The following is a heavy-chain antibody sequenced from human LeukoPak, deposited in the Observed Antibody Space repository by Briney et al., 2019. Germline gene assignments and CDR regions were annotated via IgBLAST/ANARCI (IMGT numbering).Heavy chain of an antibody. Sequence: SETLSLTCTVSGGSISSYYWSWIRQPPGKGLEWIGYIYYSGSTNYNPSLKSRVTISVDTSKNQFSLKLSSVTAADTAVYYCARDAYGGNPPYFDCWGQETLVTVSS. V-gene: IGHV4-59*01. CDR2: IYYSGST. D-gene: IGHD4-23*01. J-gene: IGHJ4*02. CDR1: GGSISSYY. CDR3: ARDAYGGNPPYFDC.